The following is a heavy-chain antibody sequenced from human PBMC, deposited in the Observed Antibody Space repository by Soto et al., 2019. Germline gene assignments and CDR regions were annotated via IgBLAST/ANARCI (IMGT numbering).Heavy chain of an antibody. CDR2: IYYSGST. V-gene: IGHV4-31*03. CDR3: ARDHYGDYPYYYYYGMDV. CDR1: GGSIRSGGYY. D-gene: IGHD4-17*01. J-gene: IGHJ6*02. Sequence: QVQLQESGPVLVKPSQTLSRTCTVSGGSIRSGGYYWSWIRQNPGKGVEWIGYIYYSGSTYYNPSLKSRVTISVDTSKNQFSLKLSSVTAADTAVYYCARDHYGDYPYYYYYGMDVWGQGTTVTVSS.